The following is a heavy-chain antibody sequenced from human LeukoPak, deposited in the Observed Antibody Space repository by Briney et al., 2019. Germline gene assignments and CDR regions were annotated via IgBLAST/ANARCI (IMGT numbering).Heavy chain of an antibody. J-gene: IGHJ6*02. Sequence: GGSLRLSCAASEFILRRFWMRWVRQAPGKGLEWVADMNQDETEKYFLDSVKGRFTISRDNARNTLYLQMDSLRAEDTAVYYCARLSEYDFVWGSYRHSYAMDVWGRGTTVTVSS. V-gene: IGHV3-7*01. D-gene: IGHD3-16*02. CDR3: ARLSEYDFVWGSYRHSYAMDV. CDR2: MNQDETEK. CDR1: EFILRRFW.